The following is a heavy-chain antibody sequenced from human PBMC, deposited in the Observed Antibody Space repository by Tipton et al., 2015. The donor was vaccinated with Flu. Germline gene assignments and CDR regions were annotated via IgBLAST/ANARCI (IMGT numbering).Heavy chain of an antibody. D-gene: IGHD2-15*01. CDR2: ISSSSSYI. CDR3: ARGRALAATYYYYMDV. CDR1: GFTFSSYS. Sequence: SLRLSCAASGFTFSSYSMNWVRQAPGKGLEWVSSISSSSSYIYYADSVKGRFTISRDNAKNSLYLQMNSLRAEDTAVYYCARGRALAATYYYYMDVWGKGTTVTVSS. J-gene: IGHJ6*03. V-gene: IGHV3-21*01.